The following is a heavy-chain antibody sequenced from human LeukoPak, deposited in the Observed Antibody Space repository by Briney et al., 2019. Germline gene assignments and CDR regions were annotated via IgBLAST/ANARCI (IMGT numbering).Heavy chain of an antibody. J-gene: IGHJ4*02. D-gene: IGHD3-10*01. CDR1: GFTFSSYW. CDR2: IKQDGSDT. Sequence: GGSLRLSCVDSGFTFSSYWMSWIRQAPGKGLEWVANIKQDGSDTRYVDAVKGRFTISRDNARKSLFLQMGSLRVEDTAVYYCAVLNFYGSDDTFHYWGQGTLVTVSS. V-gene: IGHV3-7*01. CDR3: AVLNFYGSDDTFHY.